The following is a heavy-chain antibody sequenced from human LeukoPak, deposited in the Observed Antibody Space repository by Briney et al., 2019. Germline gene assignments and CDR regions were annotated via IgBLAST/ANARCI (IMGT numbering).Heavy chain of an antibody. CDR3: ARLADPLWIFDY. J-gene: IGHJ4*02. V-gene: IGHV4-39*07. CDR1: GGSISSSSYY. Sequence: SETLSLTCTVSGGSISSSSYYWGWIRQPPGKGLEWFGSIYYSGSTYYNPSLKSRVTISVDTSKNQFSLKLSSVTAADTAVYYCARLADPLWIFDYWGQGTLVTVSS. CDR2: IYYSGST. D-gene: IGHD1-1*01.